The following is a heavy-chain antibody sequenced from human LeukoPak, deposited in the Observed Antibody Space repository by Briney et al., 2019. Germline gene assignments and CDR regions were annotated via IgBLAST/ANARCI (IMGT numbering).Heavy chain of an antibody. CDR3: ARWGFGELWGFGY. V-gene: IGHV3-7*01. Sequence: GGSLRLSCAASGFTFSSYWMSWVRQAPGKGLEWVANIKQDGSEKYYVDSVKGRFTISGDNAKNSLYLQMNSLRAEDTAVYYCARWGFGELWGFGYWGQGTLVTVSS. J-gene: IGHJ4*02. D-gene: IGHD3-10*01. CDR2: IKQDGSEK. CDR1: GFTFSSYW.